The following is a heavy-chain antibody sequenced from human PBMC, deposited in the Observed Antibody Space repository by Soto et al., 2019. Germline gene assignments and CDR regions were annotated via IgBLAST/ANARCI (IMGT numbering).Heavy chain of an antibody. D-gene: IGHD2-21*01. Sequence: QVQLQESGPGLVKPSGTLSLTCVVSGFSVSNTNWWTWVRQTPERGLEWLVEIHPRGGNNYKAPLKSRVTISHDKSSSQFSLKPCSVTAADTAMYFCATRDATPVDPISWGQGIPVTVSS. CDR2: IHPRGGN. CDR1: GFSVSNTNW. V-gene: IGHV4-4*02. J-gene: IGHJ5*02. CDR3: ATRDATPVDPIS.